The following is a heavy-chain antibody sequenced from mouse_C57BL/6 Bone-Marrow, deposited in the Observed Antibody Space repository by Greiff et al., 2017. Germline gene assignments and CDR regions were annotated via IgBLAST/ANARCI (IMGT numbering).Heavy chain of an antibody. J-gene: IGHJ4*01. CDR1: GFSLTSYG. CDR3: AKNGEDYAMDY. CDR2: IWSGGST. V-gene: IGHV2-2*01. Sequence: VKLVESGPGLVQPSQSLSITCTVSGFSLTSYGVHWVRQSPGKGLEWLGVIWSGGSTAYNAAVISRLDISKDNSKCQVFFKMNSLQTDDKARYYCAKNGEDYAMDYWGQGTSVTVSS.